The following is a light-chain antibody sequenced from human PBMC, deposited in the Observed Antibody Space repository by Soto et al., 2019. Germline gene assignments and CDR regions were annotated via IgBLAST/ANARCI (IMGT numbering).Light chain of an antibody. Sequence: QSVLTQPPSVSGSPGQSVTISCTATTTDIDNYDSVSWYQQAPGTAPKLIIYDVNNRPSGAPDRFSGSTSGNTASLTISGLPAEGETDFFCKLYSSYGSLIFGPGTKLTVL. CDR3: KLYSSYGSLI. J-gene: IGLJ1*01. V-gene: IGLV2-18*01. CDR1: TTDIDNYDS. CDR2: DVN.